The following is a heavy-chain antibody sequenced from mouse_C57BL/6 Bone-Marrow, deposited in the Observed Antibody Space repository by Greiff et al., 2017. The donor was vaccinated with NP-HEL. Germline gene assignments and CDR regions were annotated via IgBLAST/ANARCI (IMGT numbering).Heavy chain of an antibody. CDR2: IYPGDGDT. D-gene: IGHD1-1*01. J-gene: IGHJ2*01. CDR1: GYAFSSSW. V-gene: IGHV1-82*01. Sequence: QVQLQQSGPELVKPGASVKLSCKASGYAFSSSWMNWVKQRPGKGLEWIGRIYPGDGDTNYNGKFKGKATLTAAKSSSTAYMQLSSLTSEDSAVYFCARSDYGSSFYYFDYWGQGTTLTVSS. CDR3: ARSDYGSSFYYFDY.